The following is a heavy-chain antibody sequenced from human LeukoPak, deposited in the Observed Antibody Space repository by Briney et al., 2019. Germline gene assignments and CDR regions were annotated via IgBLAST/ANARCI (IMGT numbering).Heavy chain of an antibody. V-gene: IGHV4-34*01. Sequence: SETLSLTCAVYGGSFTGYYWSWIRQPPGKGLEWIGEISHRGSTNYNPSLKSRVTISVDTSKNQFSLKLSSVTAADTAVYYCARRNTATRYNWSDPWGQGTLVTVSS. CDR2: ISHRGST. D-gene: IGHD3-16*01. CDR3: ARRNTATRYNWSDP. CDR1: GGSFTGYY. J-gene: IGHJ5*02.